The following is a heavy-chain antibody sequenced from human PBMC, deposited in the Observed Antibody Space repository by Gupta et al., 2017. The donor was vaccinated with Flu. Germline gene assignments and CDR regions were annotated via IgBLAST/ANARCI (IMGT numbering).Heavy chain of an antibody. CDR3: ARDPGGYDY. D-gene: IGHD3-10*01. CDR1: GFTFSSYW. V-gene: IGHV3-7*01. CDR2: TNRDGSAK. Sequence: EVQLVESGGGLVQPGGSLRLSCAASGFTFSSYWMTWVLQAPGKGLEWVANTNRDGSAKYYVDSVKGRFTISRDNAKNSLYLQMNSLRVEDTAVYYCARDPGGYDYWGQGTLVTVSS. J-gene: IGHJ4*02.